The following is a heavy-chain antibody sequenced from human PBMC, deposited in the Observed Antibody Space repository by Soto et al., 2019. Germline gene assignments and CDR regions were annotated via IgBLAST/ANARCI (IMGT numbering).Heavy chain of an antibody. Sequence: QVQLQESGPGLVKPSGTLSLTCAVSGGSISSSNWWSWVRQPPGKGLEWIGEIYHSGSTNYNPSLTSRVTISVDQSKTQFSLKLSSVTAADTAVYYCARVSGSYYSGMDVWGQGTTVTVSS. CDR3: ARVSGSYYSGMDV. J-gene: IGHJ6*02. CDR2: IYHSGST. V-gene: IGHV4-4*02. D-gene: IGHD1-26*01. CDR1: GGSISSSNW.